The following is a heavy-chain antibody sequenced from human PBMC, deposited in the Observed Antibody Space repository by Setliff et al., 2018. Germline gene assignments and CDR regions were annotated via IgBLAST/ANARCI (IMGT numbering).Heavy chain of an antibody. CDR1: GGSVRSHY. V-gene: IGHV4-59*02. Sequence: SETLSLTCTVSGGSVRSHYWSWIRHSPGKGLEWIGFIFYNGERDYNPSLGSRVTISVDTSKNQFSLMLTSVTAADTAIYYCAGRPQNTPMGPCDYWGQGTLVTVSS. CDR2: IFYNGER. J-gene: IGHJ4*02. D-gene: IGHD5-18*01. CDR3: AGRPQNTPMGPCDY.